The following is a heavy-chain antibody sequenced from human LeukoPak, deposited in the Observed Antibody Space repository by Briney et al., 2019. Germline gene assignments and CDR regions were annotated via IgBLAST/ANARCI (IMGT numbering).Heavy chain of an antibody. V-gene: IGHV3-15*01. CDR1: GFTFSNVW. D-gene: IGHD2-2*01. CDR2: IKTKTDGGTT. J-gene: IGHJ4*02. CDR3: TTDLSRSYFGS. Sequence: GGSLRLSCTASGFTFSNVWMSWVRQAPGKGLEWVGRIKTKTDGGTTDYAAPVKGRFTISRDDSKNTLYLQMNSLKTDDTAVYYCTTDLSRSYFGSWGQGTLVTVSS.